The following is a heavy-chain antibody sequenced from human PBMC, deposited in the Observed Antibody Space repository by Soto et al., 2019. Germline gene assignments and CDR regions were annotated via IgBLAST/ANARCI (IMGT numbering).Heavy chain of an antibody. D-gene: IGHD6-13*01. Sequence: SETLSLTCTVSGDSIKSSYCIWVRHPPGRGLEWIGYVYYTGTTNSNPSLKSRVTISADTSKNLFSLKVVSVTPADTAVYFCARDMSGGSSWYEFDSWGPGTLVTVSS. CDR1: GDSIKSSY. CDR2: VYYTGTT. CDR3: ARDMSGGSSWYEFDS. J-gene: IGHJ4*02. V-gene: IGHV4-59*01.